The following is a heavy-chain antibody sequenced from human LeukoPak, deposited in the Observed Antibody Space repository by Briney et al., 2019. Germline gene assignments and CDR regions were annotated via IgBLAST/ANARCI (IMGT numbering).Heavy chain of an antibody. V-gene: IGHV1-18*01. Sequence: GASVKVSCKASGYTFTNYGISWVRQAPRHGVEWMGWISAYNGNTNYAQKLQGRVTMTADTSTSTAYMELRSLRSDDTAVYYCARDMGVPAASYYFDYWGQGTLVTVSS. CDR1: GYTFTNYG. CDR3: ARDMGVPAASYYFDY. J-gene: IGHJ4*02. D-gene: IGHD2-2*01. CDR2: ISAYNGNT.